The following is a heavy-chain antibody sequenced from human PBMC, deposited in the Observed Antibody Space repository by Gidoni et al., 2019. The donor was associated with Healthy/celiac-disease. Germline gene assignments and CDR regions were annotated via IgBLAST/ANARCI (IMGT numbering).Heavy chain of an antibody. CDR1: GFTFGSFA. CDR2: ISGSGGST. V-gene: IGHV3-23*04. D-gene: IGHD6-19*01. J-gene: IGHJ4*02. CDR3: AKGPPSGWGLHVFDY. Sequence: EVQLVESGGGLVQPGGSLRPSCAAPGFTFGSFAMSWVRQAPGKGLEWVSAISGSGGSTYYADSVKGRFTISRDNSKNTLYLQMNSLRAEDTAVYYCAKGPPSGWGLHVFDYWGQGTLVTVSS.